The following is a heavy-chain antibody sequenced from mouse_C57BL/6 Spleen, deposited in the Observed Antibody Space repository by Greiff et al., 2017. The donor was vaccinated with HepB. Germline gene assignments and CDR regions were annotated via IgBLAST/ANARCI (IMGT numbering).Heavy chain of an antibody. CDR3: ARNGWDVDYFDD. V-gene: IGHV2-2*01. CDR1: GFSLTSYG. J-gene: IGHJ2*01. D-gene: IGHD4-1*01. Sequence: VMLVESGPGLVQPSQSLSITCTVSGFSLTSYGVHWVRQSPGKGLEWLGVIWSGGSTDYNAAFISRLSLSKDNSKSQVFFKMNSLQADDTAIYYCARNGWDVDYFDDWGQGTTLTVSS. CDR2: IWSGGST.